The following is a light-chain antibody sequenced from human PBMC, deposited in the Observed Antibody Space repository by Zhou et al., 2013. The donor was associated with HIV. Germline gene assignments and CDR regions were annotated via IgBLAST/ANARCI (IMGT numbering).Light chain of an antibody. CDR2: GAS. CDR3: HHYGTSSWT. CDR1: QSVSSNS. J-gene: IGKJ1*01. Sequence: EIVLTQSPGTLSLSPGERATLSCRASQSVSSNSLAWYRQKPDQAPRLLIYGASSRATGVPDRFTGSGSGTDFTLTISRLEPEDFAVYYCHHYGTSSWTFGQGTKVEIK. V-gene: IGKV3-20*01.